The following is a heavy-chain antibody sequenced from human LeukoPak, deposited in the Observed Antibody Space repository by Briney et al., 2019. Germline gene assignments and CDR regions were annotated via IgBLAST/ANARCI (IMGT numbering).Heavy chain of an antibody. CDR2: ITYSGAT. Sequence: SETLSLTCTVSGDSISSSTSSTTYYWGWIRQPPGKGLEWIGSITYSGATHYNESLKSRVTISVDTSRNQFSLKLSSVTAADTAVYYCARQEIVVVITGFQHWGQGTLVTVSS. J-gene: IGHJ1*01. CDR1: GDSISSSTSSTTYY. D-gene: IGHD3-22*01. CDR3: ARQEIVVVITGFQH. V-gene: IGHV4-39*01.